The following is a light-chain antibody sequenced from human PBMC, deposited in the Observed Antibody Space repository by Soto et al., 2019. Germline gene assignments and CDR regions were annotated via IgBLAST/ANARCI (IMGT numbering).Light chain of an antibody. CDR3: QSTSLSDFHV. Sequence: QSVRTQPPSVSGAPGQRVSISCTGSTSNIGAPYDVHWYQHLPGTAPKLLIYGDNNRPSGVPDRFSGSKSGSSASLAITGLQAEDEADYYCQSTSLSDFHVFGTGTKVTVL. J-gene: IGLJ1*01. V-gene: IGLV1-40*01. CDR2: GDN. CDR1: TSNIGAPYD.